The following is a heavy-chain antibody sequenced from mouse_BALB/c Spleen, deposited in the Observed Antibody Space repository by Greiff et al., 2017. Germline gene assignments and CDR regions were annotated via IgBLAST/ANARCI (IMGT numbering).Heavy chain of an antibody. CDR3: ARHYYGYDAMDY. CDR2: ISTYYGNT. D-gene: IGHD1-2*01. V-gene: IGHV1-67*01. CDR1: SYTFTDYA. J-gene: IGHJ4*01. Sequence: VQRVESGPELVRPGVSVKISCKGSSYTFTDYAMHWVKQSHAKSLEWIGVISTYYGNTNYNQKFKGKATMTVDKSSSTAYMELARLTSEDSAVYYCARHYYGYDAMDYWGQGTSVTVSS.